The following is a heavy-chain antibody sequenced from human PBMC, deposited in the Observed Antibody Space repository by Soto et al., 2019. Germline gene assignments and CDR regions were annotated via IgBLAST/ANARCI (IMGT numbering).Heavy chain of an antibody. Sequence: PVGSLRLSCAASGFTFSSYAMHWVRQAPGKGLEWVAVISYDGSNKYYADSVKGRFTISRDNPKNTLYLQMNSLRAEDTAVYYCARVGPTDYDFWSGYPSWYYYYGMDVWGQGTTVTVSS. V-gene: IGHV3-30-3*01. CDR3: ARVGPTDYDFWSGYPSWYYYYGMDV. D-gene: IGHD3-3*01. J-gene: IGHJ6*02. CDR1: GFTFSSYA. CDR2: ISYDGSNK.